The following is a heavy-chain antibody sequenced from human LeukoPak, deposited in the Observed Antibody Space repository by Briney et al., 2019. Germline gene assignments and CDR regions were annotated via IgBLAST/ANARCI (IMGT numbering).Heavy chain of an antibody. CDR3: ARALTKSVTTSPRYFDY. D-gene: IGHD4-11*01. CDR1: GGSFSGYY. CDR2: INHSGST. J-gene: IGHJ4*02. V-gene: IGHV4-34*01. Sequence: SETLSLTCAVYGGSFSGYYWSWIRQPPGKGLEWIGEINHSGSTNYNPSLKSRVTISVGTSKNQFSLKLSSVTAADTAVYYCARALTKSVTTSPRYFDYWGQGPLVTVSS.